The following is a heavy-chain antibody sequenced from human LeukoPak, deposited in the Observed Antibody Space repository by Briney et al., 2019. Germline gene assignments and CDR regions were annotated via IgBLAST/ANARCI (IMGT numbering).Heavy chain of an antibody. CDR1: GGSISSYY. CDR2: IYTSGST. J-gene: IGHJ6*02. V-gene: IGHV4-4*07. D-gene: IGHD6-19*01. CDR3: ARDQVAGLYYYYYGMDV. Sequence: SETLSLTCTVSGGSISSYYWSWIRQPPGKGLEWIGRIYTSGSTNYNPSLKSRVTMSVDTSKNQFSLKLSSVTAADTAVYYCARDQVAGLYYYYYGMDVWGQGTTVTVSS.